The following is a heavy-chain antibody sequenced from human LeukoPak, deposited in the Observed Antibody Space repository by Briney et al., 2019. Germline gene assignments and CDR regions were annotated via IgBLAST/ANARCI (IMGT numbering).Heavy chain of an antibody. CDR2: ISYDGSNK. CDR3: AKDRYSSSSSSYYYYGMDV. CDR1: GSTFSSYG. D-gene: IGHD6-6*01. V-gene: IGHV3-30*18. Sequence: GGPLRLSCAASGSTFSSYGMHWVRQAPGKGLEWVAVISYDGSNKYYADSVKGRFTISRDNSKNTLYLQMNSLRAEDTAVYYCAKDRYSSSSSSYYYYGMDVWGQGTTVTVSS. J-gene: IGHJ6*02.